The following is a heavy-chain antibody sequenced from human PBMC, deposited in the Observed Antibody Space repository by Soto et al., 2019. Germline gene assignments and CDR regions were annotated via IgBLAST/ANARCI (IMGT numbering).Heavy chain of an antibody. CDR2: IQYSGGT. CDR3: ARHDYSDRTFDI. V-gene: IGHV4-61*08. CDR1: GGSVGSGAYY. D-gene: IGHD3-10*02. Sequence: KSSETLSLTCTVSGGSVGSGAYYWSWIRQPPGNALEWIGYIQYSGGTNYNSSLKSRVTISVDRSRNQFSLKLTSVTAADTAFYYCARHDYSDRTFDIWGQGTMVTVSS. J-gene: IGHJ3*02.